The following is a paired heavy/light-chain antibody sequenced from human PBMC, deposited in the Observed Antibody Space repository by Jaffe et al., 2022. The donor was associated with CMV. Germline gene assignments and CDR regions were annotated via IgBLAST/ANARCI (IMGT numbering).Heavy chain of an antibody. Sequence: QVQLVESGGGVVQPGRSLRLSCAASGFTFSVYGMHWVRQAPGKGLEWMALLGHAGNGESYADSGKGRFIISRDNSKNTLYLQMDNLRAEDTAVYYCARDLGMGEYMDYWGQGTLVTVSS. V-gene: IGHV3-33*08. J-gene: IGHJ4*02. CDR2: LGHAGNGE. CDR3: ARDLGMGEYMDY. D-gene: IGHD1-26*01. CDR1: GFTFSVYG.
Light chain of an antibody. V-gene: IGLV2-11*01. Sequence: QSALTQPRSVSGSPGQSVTISCTGTNSDIGGYNYVSWYQHHPDKAPKLIIYDVNKRPSGVPDRFSGSKSGNTASLTISGLQAEDEADYYCCSLRVFGGGTKLTVL. J-gene: IGLJ3*02. CDR3: CSLRV. CDR2: DVN. CDR1: NSDIGGYNY.